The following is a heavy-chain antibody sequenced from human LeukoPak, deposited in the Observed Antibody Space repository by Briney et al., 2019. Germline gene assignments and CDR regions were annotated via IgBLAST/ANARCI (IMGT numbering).Heavy chain of an antibody. CDR2: INPSGGST. J-gene: IGHJ4*02. D-gene: IGHD6-6*01. Sequence: ASVKVSCKASGYTFTNYYVHWVRQAPGQGLEWMGVINPSGGSTNYAQKFQGRVTMTRDTSTSTVYMELSSLRSEDTAVYYCARGSIAAPGYFDYWGQGTLVTVSS. CDR1: GYTFTNYY. CDR3: ARGSIAAPGYFDY. V-gene: IGHV1-46*01.